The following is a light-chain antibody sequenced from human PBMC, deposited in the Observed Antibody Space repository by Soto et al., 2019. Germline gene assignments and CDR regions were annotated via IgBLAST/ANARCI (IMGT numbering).Light chain of an antibody. Sequence: IVFSQPAVTLTFSPAQRATLSFKVNQSVSSSYCAWYQQTPGQAPRLLIYGASSRATGIPDRFSGSGSGTDFTLTISRLEPEDVAVYYCQQYGTSLLTFGGGTKVDI. CDR2: GAS. CDR1: QSVSSSY. J-gene: IGKJ4*01. CDR3: QQYGTSLLT. V-gene: IGKV3-20*01.